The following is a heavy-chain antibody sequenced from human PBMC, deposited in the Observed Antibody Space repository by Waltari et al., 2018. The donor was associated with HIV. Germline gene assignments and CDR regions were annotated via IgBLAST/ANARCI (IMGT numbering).Heavy chain of an antibody. CDR2: ISSSSTYR. CDR1: GFTFSTYS. Sequence: EVQLVESGGGLVKPGGSLRLSCAASGFTFSTYSMHWVRQAPRTRLGWVSSISSSSTYRYYADSVKGRFTISRDNAKNSLYLQMNSLGAEDTAVYFCARGTYYYDSSGYYANLPFDYWGQGTLVTVSS. CDR3: ARGTYYYDSSGYYANLPFDY. D-gene: IGHD3-22*01. V-gene: IGHV3-21*01. J-gene: IGHJ4*02.